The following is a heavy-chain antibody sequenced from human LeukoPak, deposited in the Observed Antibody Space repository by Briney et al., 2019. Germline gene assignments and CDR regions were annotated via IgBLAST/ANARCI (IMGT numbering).Heavy chain of an antibody. CDR3: AKAYDILTGFFDY. V-gene: IGHV3-23*01. Sequence: GGSLRLSCAASGFTFSSYAMSWVRQAPGKGLEWVSAISGSGGSTYYADSVKGRFTISRDNSKNTLYLRMNSLRAEDTAIYYCAKAYDILTGFFDYWGQGTLVTVSS. CDR2: ISGSGGST. CDR1: GFTFSSYA. D-gene: IGHD3-9*01. J-gene: IGHJ4*02.